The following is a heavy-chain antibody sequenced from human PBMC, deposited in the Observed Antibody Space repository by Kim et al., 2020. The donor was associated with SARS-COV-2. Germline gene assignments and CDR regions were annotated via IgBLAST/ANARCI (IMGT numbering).Heavy chain of an antibody. Sequence: GGSLRLSCAASGFTFSSYGMHWVRQAPGKGLEWVAVIWYDGSNKYYADSVKGRFTISRDNSKNTLYLQMNSLRAEDTAVYYCAREGGYDFWSGYEATYYFDYWVQGTLVTVSS. CDR3: AREGGYDFWSGYEATYYFDY. V-gene: IGHV3-33*01. D-gene: IGHD3-3*01. CDR2: IWYDGSNK. J-gene: IGHJ4*02. CDR1: GFTFSSYG.